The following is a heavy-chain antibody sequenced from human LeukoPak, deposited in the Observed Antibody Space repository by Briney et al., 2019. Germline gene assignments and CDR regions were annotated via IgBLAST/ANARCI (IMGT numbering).Heavy chain of an antibody. D-gene: IGHD6-13*01. V-gene: IGHV4-59*01. CDR1: GGSISSYY. CDR2: IYYSGST. J-gene: IGHJ5*02. CDR3: AREEAGIAAAGTEYNWFDP. Sequence: SETLSLTCTVSGGSISSYYWSCIRPPPGKSLECNGYIYYSGSTNYTPSLKSRVTISVDTSKTQFSLKLSSVTAADTAVYYCAREEAGIAAAGTEYNWFDPWGQGTLVTVSS.